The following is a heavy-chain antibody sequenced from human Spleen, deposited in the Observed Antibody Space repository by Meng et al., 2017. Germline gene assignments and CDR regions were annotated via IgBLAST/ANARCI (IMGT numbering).Heavy chain of an antibody. D-gene: IGHD6-25*01. J-gene: IGHJ4*02. CDR2: INPKSGDT. V-gene: IGHV1-2*06. CDR3: ARDEDISAAGKLFGDY. Sequence: QLGQSGAEGKKPGASVKVSRKPPGYNFPDSYIHWVRRAPGQGLEWMGRINPKSGDTHYAQKFQARVTMTGDTSISTAYMELSGLRSDDTAMYYCARDEDISAAGKLFGDYWGQGTLVTVSS. CDR1: GYNFPDSY.